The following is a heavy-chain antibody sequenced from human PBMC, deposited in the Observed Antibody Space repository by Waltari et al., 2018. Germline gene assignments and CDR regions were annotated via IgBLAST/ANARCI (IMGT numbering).Heavy chain of an antibody. V-gene: IGHV4-34*02. J-gene: IGHJ1*01. D-gene: IGHD3-10*01. CDR1: GGSSFSAYY. Sequence: QVQLQQWGAGLLKPSETLSLSCAVHGGSSFSAYYWNWVRQVPGKGLEWIGEINDRGLTNYNPSLKSRVTRSVETSRNQFSLTLTSVTAADTALYYCARSAAIVVRGRYFQYWGQGTLVTVSS. CDR2: INDRGLT. CDR3: ARSAAIVVRGRYFQY.